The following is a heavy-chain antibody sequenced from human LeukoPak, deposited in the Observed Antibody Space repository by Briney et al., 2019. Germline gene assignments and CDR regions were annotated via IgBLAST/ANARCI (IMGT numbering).Heavy chain of an antibody. CDR2: IWYDGSNK. CDR3: ARRGRGYGSGSYSFDY. V-gene: IGHV3-33*01. J-gene: IGHJ4*02. Sequence: GGSLRLSCGASGFTFSSYGMHWVRQAPGKGLEWVAVIWYDGSNKYYADSVKGRFTISRDNSKNTLYLQMNSLRAEDTAVYYCARRGRGYGSGSYSFDYWGLGTLVTVSS. CDR1: GFTFSSYG. D-gene: IGHD3-10*01.